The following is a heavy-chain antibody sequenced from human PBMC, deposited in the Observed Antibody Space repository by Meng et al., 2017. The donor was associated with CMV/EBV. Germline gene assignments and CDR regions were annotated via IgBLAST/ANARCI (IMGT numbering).Heavy chain of an antibody. CDR1: RFTFSSYA. Sequence: GESLKISCAASRFTFSSYAMHWVRQAPGKGLEWVAVISYDGSNKFYADSVKGRFTISRDNSKNTLYLQMNSLRTEDTAVYYCVSSKAGRFYYYGLDVWGQGTTVTVSS. CDR2: ISYDGSNK. V-gene: IGHV3-30-3*01. J-gene: IGHJ6*02. CDR3: VSSKAGRFYYYGLDV.